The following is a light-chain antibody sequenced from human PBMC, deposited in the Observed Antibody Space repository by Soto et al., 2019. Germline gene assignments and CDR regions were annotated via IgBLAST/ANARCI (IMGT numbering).Light chain of an antibody. CDR2: GAS. CDR3: QQCNKWPRT. V-gene: IGKV3-15*01. Sequence: EIVLTQSPATLSVSPGEPAPLSCRASQSVITNLAWYQQKPGQAPRLLIYGASTRAAIIPARFSGSGSGTEFTLTISSLQSEDFAVYYCQQCNKWPRTFGQGTKVDIK. J-gene: IGKJ1*01. CDR1: QSVITN.